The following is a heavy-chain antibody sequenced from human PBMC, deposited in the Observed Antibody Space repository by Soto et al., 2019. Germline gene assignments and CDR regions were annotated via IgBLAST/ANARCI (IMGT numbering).Heavy chain of an antibody. V-gene: IGHV3-74*01. Sequence: EVQLVESGGGLVQPGGSLRLSCAASGFTFSSYWMHWVRQAPGKGLVWVSRINSDGSSTSYADSVKGRFTISRDNAKNTLYLQMNRLRAEDTAVYYCARDPDIVVVPAASLYYYYGMDVWGQGTTVTVSS. D-gene: IGHD2-2*01. CDR3: ARDPDIVVVPAASLYYYYGMDV. J-gene: IGHJ6*02. CDR2: INSDGSST. CDR1: GFTFSSYW.